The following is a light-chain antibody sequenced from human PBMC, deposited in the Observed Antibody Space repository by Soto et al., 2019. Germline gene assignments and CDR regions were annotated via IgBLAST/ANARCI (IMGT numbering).Light chain of an antibody. CDR3: QKYNGAPRA. V-gene: IGKV1-27*01. J-gene: IGKJ1*01. Sequence: DIQMTQSPSSLSSPVGDRVTITCRASQGISNALAWYQQKPGKVPKLLIYAASTLQSGVPSRFSGSGSGTDFTLTISSLRPEDVATYYCQKYNGAPRAFGQGTKVEIK. CDR2: AAS. CDR1: QGISNA.